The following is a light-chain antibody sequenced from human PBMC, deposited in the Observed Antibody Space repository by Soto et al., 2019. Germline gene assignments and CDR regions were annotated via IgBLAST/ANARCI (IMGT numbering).Light chain of an antibody. CDR1: SSDVGSYNL. CDR2: EGS. J-gene: IGLJ1*01. V-gene: IGLV2-23*01. Sequence: QSVLTQPASVSGSPGQSITISCTGTSSDVGSYNLVSWYQQHPGKAPKLMIYEGSKRPSGVSNRFSGSKSGNTASLTISGLQAEDEADYSCCSYAGSSTHVFRTVTKVTDL. CDR3: CSYAGSSTHV.